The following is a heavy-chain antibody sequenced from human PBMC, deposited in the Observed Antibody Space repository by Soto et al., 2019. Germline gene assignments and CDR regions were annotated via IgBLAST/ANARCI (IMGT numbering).Heavy chain of an antibody. J-gene: IGHJ4*02. CDR3: AKHDSSSWYGPVYYFDY. V-gene: IGHV3-23*01. D-gene: IGHD6-13*01. Sequence: GGSLRLSCAASGFTFSSYAMSWVRQAPGKGLEWVSAISGSGGSTYYADSVKGRFTISRDNSKNTLYLQMNSLRAEDTAVYYCAKHDSSSWYGPVYYFDYWGQGTQVTVSS. CDR1: GFTFSSYA. CDR2: ISGSGGST.